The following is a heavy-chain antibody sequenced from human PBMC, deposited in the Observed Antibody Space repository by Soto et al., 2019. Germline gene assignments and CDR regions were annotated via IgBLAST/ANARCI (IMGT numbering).Heavy chain of an antibody. CDR3: ARIRAENYYYHGMDV. J-gene: IGHJ6*02. V-gene: IGHV5-51*01. CDR1: GYSFTSYW. CDR2: IYPGDSDT. Sequence: LGESLKISCKGSGYSFTSYWIGWVRQMPGKGLEWMGIIYPGDSDTRYSPSFQGQVTISADKSISTAYLQWISLKASDTAMYYCARIRAENYYYHGMDVWGQGTTVTVSS. D-gene: IGHD3-10*01.